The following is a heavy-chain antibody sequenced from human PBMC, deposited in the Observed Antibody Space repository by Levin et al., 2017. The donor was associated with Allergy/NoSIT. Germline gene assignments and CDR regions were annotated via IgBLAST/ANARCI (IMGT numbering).Heavy chain of an antibody. CDR2: IINSGVGT. Sequence: GESLMISCAASGFTFNNYAMSWVRQAPGKGLEWVSAIINSGVGTYYADSVKGRFTISRDNSKNTMYLQMNSLRAEDTAVYFCAKDAIRGSDQPYYFDYWGQGTLVTASS. CDR3: AKDAIRGSDQPYYFDY. CDR1: GFTFNNYA. J-gene: IGHJ4*02. D-gene: IGHD6-19*01. V-gene: IGHV3-23*01.